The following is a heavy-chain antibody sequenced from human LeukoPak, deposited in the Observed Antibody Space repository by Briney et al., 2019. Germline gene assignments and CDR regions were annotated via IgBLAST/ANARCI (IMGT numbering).Heavy chain of an antibody. D-gene: IGHD1-26*01. J-gene: IGHJ3*02. V-gene: IGHV3-23*01. CDR2: ISGGGGNT. CDR1: GFTFSSYA. CDR3: GKNRYSGSLSPFDI. Sequence: GGSLRLSCAASGFTFSSYAMSWVRQAPGKGLEWVSAISGGGGNTYYADSVKGRFTISRDNSRNTLYLQMNSLRAEDTTVYYCGKNRYSGSLSPFDIWGQGTMVTVSS.